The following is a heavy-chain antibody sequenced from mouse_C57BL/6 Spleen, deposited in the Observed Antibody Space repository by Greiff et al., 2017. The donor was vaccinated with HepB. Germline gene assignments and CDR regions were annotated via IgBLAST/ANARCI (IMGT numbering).Heavy chain of an antibody. D-gene: IGHD2-4*01. CDR2: IYPGDGDT. CDR3: ARGGYDYDGRY. Sequence: VQLQQSGPELVKPGASVKISCKASGYAFSSSWMNWVKQRPGKGLEWIGRIYPGDGDTNYNGKFKGKATLTADKYSSTSYMQLSSLTSEDSAVYFCARGGYDYDGRYWGQGTSVTVSS. CDR1: GYAFSSSW. J-gene: IGHJ4*01. V-gene: IGHV1-82*01.